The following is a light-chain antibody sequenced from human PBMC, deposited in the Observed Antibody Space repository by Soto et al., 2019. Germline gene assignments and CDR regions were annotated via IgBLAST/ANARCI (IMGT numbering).Light chain of an antibody. CDR3: LQDYNYPRT. V-gene: IGKV1-5*01. CDR1: QSISTW. CDR2: DAS. Sequence: DIQMTQSPSTLSASVGDRATITCRASQSISTWLAWYQQKPGKAPKLLIYDASSLESGVPSRFSGSGSGTEFTLTISSLQPEDFATYYCLQDYNYPRTFGQGTKVDIK. J-gene: IGKJ1*01.